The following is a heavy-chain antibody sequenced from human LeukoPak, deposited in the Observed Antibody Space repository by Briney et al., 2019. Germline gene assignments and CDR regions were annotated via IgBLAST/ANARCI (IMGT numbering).Heavy chain of an antibody. CDR3: ARGKYCSSTSCYLSYMDV. V-gene: IGHV3-20*04. CDR2: INWNGGST. J-gene: IGHJ6*03. Sequence: GGSLRLSCAASGFTFDDYGMSWVRQAPGKGLEWVSGINWNGGSTGYADSVKGRFTICRDNAKNSLYLQMNSLRAEDTALYYCARGKYCSSTSCYLSYMDVWGKGTTVTVSS. CDR1: GFTFDDYG. D-gene: IGHD2-2*01.